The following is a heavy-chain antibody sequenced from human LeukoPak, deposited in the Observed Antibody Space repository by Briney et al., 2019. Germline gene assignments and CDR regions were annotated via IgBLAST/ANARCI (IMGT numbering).Heavy chain of an antibody. V-gene: IGHV4-59*12. CDR3: AREGEAYYFDY. Sequence: SETLSLTCTVSGGSISSYYWSWIRQPPGKGLEWIGYIYHSGSTYYNPSLKSRVTISVDRSKNQFSLKLSSVTAADTAVYYCAREGEAYYFDYWGQGTLVTVSS. CDR1: GGSISSYY. J-gene: IGHJ4*02. CDR2: IYHSGST. D-gene: IGHD1-26*01.